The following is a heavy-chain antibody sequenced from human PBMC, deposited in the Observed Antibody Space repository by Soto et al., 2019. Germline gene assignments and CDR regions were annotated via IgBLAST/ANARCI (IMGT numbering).Heavy chain of an antibody. Sequence: EVQLVESGGDLVQPGGSLRLSCAASGFTFSNYWIHWVRQAPGKGLMWVSRINPDGSRTTYADSVKGRFAISRDNAKNTVYLQMHSLRAEDAAVYYCARVKLGSYDWFDPWGQGTLVTVSS. V-gene: IGHV3-74*01. J-gene: IGHJ5*02. CDR3: ARVKLGSYDWFDP. CDR1: GFTFSNYW. D-gene: IGHD3-16*01. CDR2: INPDGSRT.